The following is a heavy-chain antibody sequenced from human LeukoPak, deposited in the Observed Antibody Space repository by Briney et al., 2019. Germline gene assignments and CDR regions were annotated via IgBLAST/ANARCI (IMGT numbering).Heavy chain of an antibody. J-gene: IGHJ4*02. CDR3: ATVRDSSRWYLNY. CDR1: GYTLTELS. CDR2: FDPEDGET. Sequence: GASVKVSCKVSGYTLTELSMHWVRQAPGKGLEGMGGFDPEDGETIYAQKFQGRITNTEDPSTDPGYMGLSSLRSEDTAVYYCATVRDSSRWYLNYWGQGTLVTVSS. D-gene: IGHD6-13*01. V-gene: IGHV1-24*01.